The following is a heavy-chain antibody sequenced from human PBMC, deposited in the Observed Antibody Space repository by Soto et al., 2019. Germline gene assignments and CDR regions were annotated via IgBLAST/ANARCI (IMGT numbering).Heavy chain of an antibody. J-gene: IGHJ6*02. CDR3: VQSRCGGDCLQSYSSHSYYGLDV. D-gene: IGHD2-21*02. V-gene: IGHV2-5*02. Sequence: QITLKESGPPLVEPTQTLTLTCTFPGFSFSSIGEGVGWIRQPPGKALEWLALIYWDDDKRYSPSLKSRLTITKDTSKNQVVRTMTNMDPVDTATYYCVQSRCGGDCLQSYSSHSYYGLDVWGQGTTVTVSS. CDR1: GFSFSSIGEG. CDR2: IYWDDDK.